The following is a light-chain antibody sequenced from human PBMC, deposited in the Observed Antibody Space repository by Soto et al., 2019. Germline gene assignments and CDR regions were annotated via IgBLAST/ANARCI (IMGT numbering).Light chain of an antibody. CDR1: QSISSW. V-gene: IGKV1-5*03. J-gene: IGKJ2*01. CDR3: QQYNSYPYT. CDR2: KAS. Sequence: DIQMTQSPSTLSASVGDRVTITCRASQSISSWLAWYQQRPGKAPKVLIYKASSLESGVPSRFSGSGSGTEFTLTISSLQPEDFATYYCQQYNSYPYTFGQGTKLEIK.